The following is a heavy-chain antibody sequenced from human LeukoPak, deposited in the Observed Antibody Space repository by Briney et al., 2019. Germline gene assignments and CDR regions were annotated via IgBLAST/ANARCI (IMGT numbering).Heavy chain of an antibody. J-gene: IGHJ6*04. CDR1: GYTFTSYG. CDR2: ISAYNGNT. V-gene: IGHV1-18*04. Sequence: EASVKVSCKASGYTFTSYGISWVRQAPGQGLEWMGWISAYNGNTNYAQKLQGRVTMTTDTSTSAACMELRSLRSDDTAVYYCARRASYYSGYDQYYYYGMDVWGKGTTVTVSS. D-gene: IGHD5-12*01. CDR3: ARRASYYSGYDQYYYYGMDV.